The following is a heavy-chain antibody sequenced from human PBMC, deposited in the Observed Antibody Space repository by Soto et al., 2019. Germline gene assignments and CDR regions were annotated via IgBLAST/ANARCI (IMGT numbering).Heavy chain of an antibody. Sequence: XGSLRLSCAASGFTFSNYGMHWVRQAPGKGLEWLAFISDDGSNKYYADSMKGRFTMSRDNSKRTLYLQMSSLRVEDTAVYYCTKRRNVLRFLEWSSGMEVWGQGTTVTVSS. CDR3: TKRRNVLRFLEWSSGMEV. V-gene: IGHV3-30*18. J-gene: IGHJ6*02. CDR1: GFTFSNYG. CDR2: ISDDGSNK. D-gene: IGHD3-3*01.